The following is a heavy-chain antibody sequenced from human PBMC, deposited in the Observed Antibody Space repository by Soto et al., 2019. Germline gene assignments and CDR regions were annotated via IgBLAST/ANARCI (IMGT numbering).Heavy chain of an antibody. D-gene: IGHD3-3*01. CDR1: GGSISSYY. CDR2: IYYSGST. V-gene: IGHV4-59*01. J-gene: IGHJ2*01. CDR3: ARDGAGYDFWSGYYVGYFDL. Sequence: SETLSLTCTVSGGSISSYYWSWIRQPPGKGLEWIRYIYYSGSTNYNPSLKSRVTISVDTSKNQFSLKLSSVTAADTAVYYCARDGAGYDFWSGYYVGYFDLWGRGTLVTVSS.